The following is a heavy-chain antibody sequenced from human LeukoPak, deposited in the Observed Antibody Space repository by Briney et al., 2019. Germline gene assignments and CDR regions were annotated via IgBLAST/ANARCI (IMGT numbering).Heavy chain of an antibody. D-gene: IGHD3-22*01. CDR3: ASETSPTYYYDSSGYYTTRPFDY. CDR1: GITFSSKW. CDR2: IKQDGSEE. V-gene: IGHV3-7*03. J-gene: IGHJ4*02. Sequence: PGGSLRLSCAASGITFSSKWMSWFRQAPGKGLEWVANIKQDGSEEKYVDSVKGRFTISRDNSKNTLYLQMNSLRAEDTAVYYCASETSPTYYYDSSGYYTTRPFDYWGQGTLVTVSS.